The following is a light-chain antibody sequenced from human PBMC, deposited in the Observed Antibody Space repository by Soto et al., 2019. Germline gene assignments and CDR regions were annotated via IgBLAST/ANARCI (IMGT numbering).Light chain of an antibody. V-gene: IGLV2-23*01. CDR2: EDD. Sequence: QSALTQPASVSGSPGQSITISCTGTSSDVGTYNFVSWYQQRPGKAPTLMIFEDDQRPSGVSFRFSGSKSGNTASLTISGLQAEDEADYYCCSYAGSSTYVFGTGTNLTVL. J-gene: IGLJ1*01. CDR1: SSDVGTYNF. CDR3: CSYAGSSTYV.